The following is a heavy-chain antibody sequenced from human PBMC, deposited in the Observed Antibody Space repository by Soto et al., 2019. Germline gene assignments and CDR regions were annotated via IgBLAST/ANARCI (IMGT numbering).Heavy chain of an antibody. Sequence: QITLKESGPTLVKPTQTLTLTCTFSGFSLSTSGVGVGWIRQPPGKALEWLALIYWDDDKRYSPSLKSRLTITKDTSKNQVVLTMTNMDPVDTSTYYCAHTRMLLLAFDPWGQGTLVTVSS. D-gene: IGHD3-22*01. CDR3: AHTRMLLLAFDP. CDR1: GFSLSTSGVG. CDR2: IYWDDDK. V-gene: IGHV2-5*02. J-gene: IGHJ5*02.